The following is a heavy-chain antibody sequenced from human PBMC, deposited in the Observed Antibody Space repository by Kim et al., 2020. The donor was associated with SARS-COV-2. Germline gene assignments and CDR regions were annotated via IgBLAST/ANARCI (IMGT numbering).Heavy chain of an antibody. CDR3: ARHTTVALDY. D-gene: IGHD4-17*01. CDR2: IYYSGST. V-gene: IGHV4-39*01. J-gene: IGHJ4*02. Sequence: SQTLSLTCTVSGGSISSSSYYWGWIRQPPGKGLEWIGSIYYSGSTYYNPSLKSRVTISVDTSKNQFSLKLSSVTAADTAVYYCARHTTVALDYWGQGTLVTVSS. CDR1: GGSISSSSYY.